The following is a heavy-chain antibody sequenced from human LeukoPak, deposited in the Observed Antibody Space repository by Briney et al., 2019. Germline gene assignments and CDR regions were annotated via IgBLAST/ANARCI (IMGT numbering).Heavy chain of an antibody. CDR2: IWYDGSNK. CDR3: ARPHDSSGYYHYWFDY. V-gene: IGHV3-33*01. J-gene: IGHJ4*02. CDR1: GFTFSSYG. Sequence: PGRSLRLSCAASGFTFSSYGMHWVRQAPGKGLEWVAVIWYDGSNKYYADSVKGRFTISRDNSKNTLYLQMNSLRAEETAVYYCARPHDSSGYYHYWFDYWGQGTLVTVSS. D-gene: IGHD3-22*01.